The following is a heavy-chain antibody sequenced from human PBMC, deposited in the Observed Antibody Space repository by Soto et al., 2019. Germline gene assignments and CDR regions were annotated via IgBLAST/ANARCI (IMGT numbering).Heavy chain of an antibody. Sequence: GGSLRLSCAASGFTFSSYAMSWVRQAPGKGLEWVSAISGSGISTYYADSVKGRFTVSRDNSKNTLYLQMNSLRAEDTAVYNCAKEPVGPDWYFDLWGRGTLVTVSS. CDR3: AKEPVGPDWYFDL. J-gene: IGHJ2*01. CDR1: GFTFSSYA. CDR2: ISGSGIST. V-gene: IGHV3-23*01.